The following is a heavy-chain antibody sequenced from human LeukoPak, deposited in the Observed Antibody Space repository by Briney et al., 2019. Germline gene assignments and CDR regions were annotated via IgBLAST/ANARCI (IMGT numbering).Heavy chain of an antibody. V-gene: IGHV1-18*01. D-gene: IGHD3-22*01. CDR3: ARDTQPAMIVVNMGGY. CDR2: ISAYNGNT. J-gene: IGHJ4*02. CDR1: GYTFTSYG. Sequence: ASVKVSCKASGYTFTSYGISWVRQAPGQGLEWMGWISAYNGNTNYAQKLQGRVTMTTDTSTGTAYMELRSLRSDDTAVYYCARDTQPAMIVVNMGGYWGQGILVTVSS.